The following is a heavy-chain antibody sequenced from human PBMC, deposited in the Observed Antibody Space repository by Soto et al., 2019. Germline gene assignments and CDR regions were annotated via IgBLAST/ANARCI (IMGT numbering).Heavy chain of an antibody. V-gene: IGHV1-69*13. CDR1: GGTFSSYA. D-gene: IGHD6-19*01. CDR2: IIPIFGTA. Sequence: GASVKVSCKASGGTFSSYAISWVRQAPGQGLEWMGGIIPIFGTANYAQKFQGRVTITADESTGTAYMELSSLRSEDTAVYYCAKDRGGSGWPEFDCWGQGTQVTVSS. CDR3: AKDRGGSGWPEFDC. J-gene: IGHJ4*02.